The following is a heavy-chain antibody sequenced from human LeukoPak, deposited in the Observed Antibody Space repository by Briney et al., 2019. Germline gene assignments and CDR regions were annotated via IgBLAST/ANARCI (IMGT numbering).Heavy chain of an antibody. CDR3: ARDNDVYGGEDYSDY. CDR1: GFTFSSYA. J-gene: IGHJ4*02. CDR2: ISYDGSNK. D-gene: IGHD4-23*01. V-gene: IGHV3-30*01. Sequence: GRSLRLSCAASGFTFSSYAMHWVRQAPGKGLEWVAVISYDGSNKYYADSVKGRFTISRDNSKNTLYLQMNSLRAEDTAVYYCARDNDVYGGEDYSDYWGQGTLVTVSS.